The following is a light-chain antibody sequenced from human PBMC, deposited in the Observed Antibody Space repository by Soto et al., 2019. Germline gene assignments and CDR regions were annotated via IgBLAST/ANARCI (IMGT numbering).Light chain of an antibody. V-gene: IGKV3-20*01. CDR1: QSVSSSY. Sequence: EIVLTQSPGTLDLSPGERATLSCRASQSVSSSYLAWYQQKPGQAPRLLIYGATSRATGTQDRFSGSGSGTGFAVTISKLEAEDVAVYHCKQYGSSSWTVGQRTKVEI. J-gene: IGKJ1*01. CDR2: GAT. CDR3: KQYGSSSWT.